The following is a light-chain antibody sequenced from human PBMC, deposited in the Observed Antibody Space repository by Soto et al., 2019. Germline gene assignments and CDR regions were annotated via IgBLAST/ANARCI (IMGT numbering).Light chain of an antibody. CDR1: QSMATW. CDR3: QQYSDYQYT. Sequence: EIELTQSPSTLSASVGDTVTITCRASQSMATWLAWYQQKPEKAPKLLIYKASNVQSGVPSRFSGSGSGTEFSLTISSLQPEDFATYYCQQYSDYQYTFGQGTKLEIK. J-gene: IGKJ2*01. CDR2: KAS. V-gene: IGKV1-5*03.